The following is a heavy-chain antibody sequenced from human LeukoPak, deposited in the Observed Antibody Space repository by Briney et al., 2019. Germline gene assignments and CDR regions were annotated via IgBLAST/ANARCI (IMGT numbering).Heavy chain of an antibody. CDR2: ISSSGSTI. D-gene: IGHD2/OR15-2a*01. J-gene: IGHJ4*02. CDR3: AKEGGIVNFDY. Sequence: HPGGSLRLSCAASGFTFSSYEMNWVRQAPGKGLEWVSYISSSGSTIYYADSVKGRLTISRDNAKNSLYLQMNSLRAEDTAVYYCAKEGGIVNFDYWGQGTLVTVSS. CDR1: GFTFSSYE. V-gene: IGHV3-48*03.